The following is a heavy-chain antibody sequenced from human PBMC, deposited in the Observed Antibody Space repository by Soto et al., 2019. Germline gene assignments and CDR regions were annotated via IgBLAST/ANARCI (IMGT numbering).Heavy chain of an antibody. D-gene: IGHD6-19*01. Sequence: PSETLSLTCTASGGSISGYYWNWIRQPAGKGLEWIGRVYSSGGTNYNPSLKSRVTMSRDTSKRSFSLKLTSVTAADTAVYYCARGAVAGVDYGMDVWGQGTTVTVSS. CDR1: GGSISGYY. CDR3: ARGAVAGVDYGMDV. V-gene: IGHV4-4*07. CDR2: VYSSGGT. J-gene: IGHJ6*02.